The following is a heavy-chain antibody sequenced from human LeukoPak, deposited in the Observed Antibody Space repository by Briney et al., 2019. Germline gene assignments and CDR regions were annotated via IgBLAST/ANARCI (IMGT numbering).Heavy chain of an antibody. CDR3: ARDPNDFWSHYGMDV. Sequence: ASVKVSCKASGGTFSSYAISWVRQAPGQGLEWMGGIIPIFGTANYAQKFQGRATITADESTSTAYMELSSLRSEDTAVYYCARDPNDFWSHYGMDVWGQGTTVTVSS. V-gene: IGHV1-69*13. J-gene: IGHJ6*02. CDR1: GGTFSSYA. CDR2: IIPIFGTA. D-gene: IGHD3-3*01.